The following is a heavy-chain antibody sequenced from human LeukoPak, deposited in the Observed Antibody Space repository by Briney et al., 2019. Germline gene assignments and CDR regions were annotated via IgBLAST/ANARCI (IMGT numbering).Heavy chain of an antibody. V-gene: IGHV4-59*08. J-gene: IGHJ5*02. CDR1: GGSISSDY. CDR3: ARLLGWSGPINWFDP. CDR2: VYYSGIT. Sequence: PSETLSLTCTVSGGSISSDYWSWIRQPPGKGLEWSGYVYYSGITNHNPSLKSRVTISVGTSKNHFSLKLTSVTAGDPALHYCARLLGWSGPINWFDPWGRGTLVTVSS. D-gene: IGHD3-3*01.